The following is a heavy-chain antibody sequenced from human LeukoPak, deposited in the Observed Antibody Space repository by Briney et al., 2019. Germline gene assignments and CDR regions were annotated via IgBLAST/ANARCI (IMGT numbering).Heavy chain of an antibody. Sequence: SVTVSCKASGGTFSNNAISWVRQAPGQGLEWMGGIIPRFTPNYAQHFQGRVTITTDEATTTAYLELSNLRSDDTAVYYCAGLGYSGYGPRSRFDNWGQGTLITVST. CDR3: AGLGYSGYGPRSRFDN. J-gene: IGHJ4*02. V-gene: IGHV1-69*05. CDR2: IIPRFTP. CDR1: GGTFSNNA. D-gene: IGHD5-12*01.